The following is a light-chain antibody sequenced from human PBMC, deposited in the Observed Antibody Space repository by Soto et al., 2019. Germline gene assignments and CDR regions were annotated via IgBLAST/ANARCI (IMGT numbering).Light chain of an antibody. V-gene: IGKV3-20*01. Sequence: EIVLTQSPGTLSLSPGERATLSCRASQSVSSSYLAWYQQKPGQAPRLLIYGASSRATGIPDRFSGSGSGTDFTLTISRLEREDFAVYYCQQYGSSQSFGQGNKVEIK. CDR2: GAS. J-gene: IGKJ1*01. CDR1: QSVSSSY. CDR3: QQYGSSQS.